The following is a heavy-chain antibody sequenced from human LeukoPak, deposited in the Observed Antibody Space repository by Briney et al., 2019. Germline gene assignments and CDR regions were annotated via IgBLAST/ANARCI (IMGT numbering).Heavy chain of an antibody. V-gene: IGHV1-2*06. CDR3: ASDGLVGYDSSGYIGDDY. J-gene: IGHJ4*02. CDR1: GYTFTGYY. D-gene: IGHD3-22*01. CDR2: ISPNSGGT. Sequence: ASVKVSCKASGYTFTGYYMHWVRQAPGQGLEWMGRISPNSGGTNYAQKFQGRVTMTRDTSISTAYMELSRLRSDDTAVYYCASDGLVGYDSSGYIGDDYWGQGTLVTVSS.